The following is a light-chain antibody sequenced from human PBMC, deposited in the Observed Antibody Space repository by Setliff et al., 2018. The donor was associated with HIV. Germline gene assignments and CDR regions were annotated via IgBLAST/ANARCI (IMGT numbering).Light chain of an antibody. J-gene: IGLJ1*01. V-gene: IGLV2-23*02. Sequence: QSALTQPASVSGSPGQSITISCTGTSSDVGNYNLVSWYQQHPGTAPKLIIYEVTKRPSGVSNRFSGSKSGNTASLTISGLQAEDESDYYCCSYAGSSTYVFGSGTKVTVL. CDR3: CSYAGSSTYV. CDR2: EVT. CDR1: SSDVGNYNL.